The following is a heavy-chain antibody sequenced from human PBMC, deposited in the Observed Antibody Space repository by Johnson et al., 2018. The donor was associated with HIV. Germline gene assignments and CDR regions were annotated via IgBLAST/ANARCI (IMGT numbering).Heavy chain of an antibody. J-gene: IGHJ3*02. CDR1: GFTFSNAW. CDR3: TTQQRADAFDI. D-gene: IGHD6-13*01. V-gene: IGHV3-15*01. CDR2: IKSKTDGGTT. Sequence: VQLVESGGGLVKAGGSLRLSCAASGFTFSNAWMSWVRQAPGKGLEWVGRIKSKTDGGTTDYAAPVKGRFTISRDDSKNTLYLQMNSLKTEDTAVYYCTTQQRADAFDIWGQGTMVTVSS.